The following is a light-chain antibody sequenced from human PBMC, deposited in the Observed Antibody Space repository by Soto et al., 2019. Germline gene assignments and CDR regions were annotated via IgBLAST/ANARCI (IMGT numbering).Light chain of an antibody. CDR2: AAS. V-gene: IGKV1-39*01. CDR1: QSISSS. CDR3: QQSYSTPPYT. J-gene: IGKJ2*01. Sequence: DIQMTQSPSSLSASVGDRVTITCRASQSISSSLTWYQQKPGKAPKLLIYAASSLQCGVPSRFSGSGSGTDFTLTISSLQPEDFATYYCQQSYSTPPYTFGQGTNLEIK.